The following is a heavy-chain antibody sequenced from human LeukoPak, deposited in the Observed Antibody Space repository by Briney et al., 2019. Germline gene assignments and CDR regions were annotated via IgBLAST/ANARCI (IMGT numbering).Heavy chain of an antibody. Sequence: GASVKVSCKASGYTFTSYDINWVRQATGQGLEWMGWMNPNSGNTGYAQKFQGRVTITRNTSISTAYMELSSLRSEDTAVYYCARARRGSGSYLEYAPGYWFDPWGQGTLVTVSS. CDR3: ARARRGSGSYLEYAPGYWFDP. V-gene: IGHV1-8*01. CDR2: MNPNSGNT. CDR1: GYTFTSYD. J-gene: IGHJ5*02. D-gene: IGHD3-10*01.